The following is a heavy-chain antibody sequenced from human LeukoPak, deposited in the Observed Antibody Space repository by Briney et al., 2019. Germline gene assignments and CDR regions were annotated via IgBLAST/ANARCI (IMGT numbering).Heavy chain of an antibody. J-gene: IGHJ3*02. CDR1: GGTFSSYA. CDR2: IIPIFGTA. CDR3: ARGRASGWSDAFDI. V-gene: IGHV1-69*13. D-gene: IGHD6-19*01. Sequence: ASVKVSCKASGGTFSSYAISWVRQAPGQGLEWMGGIIPIFGTANYAQKFQGRVTITADESTSTAYMELSSLRSEDTAVYYCARGRASGWSDAFDIWGQGTMVTVSS.